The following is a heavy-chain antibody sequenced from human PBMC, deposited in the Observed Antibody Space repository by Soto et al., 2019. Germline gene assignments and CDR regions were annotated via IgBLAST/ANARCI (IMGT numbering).Heavy chain of an antibody. CDR2: INWNSGNI. CDR1: GFSFDDYA. J-gene: IGHJ6*03. V-gene: IGHV3-9*01. CDR3: AKDIKGYYYYMDV. Sequence: GGSLRLSCAASGFSFDDYAMHWVRQAPGKGLEWVSGINWNSGNIGYADSVKGRFTISRDNAKNFLYLQMSSLRAEDTALYYCAKDIKGYYYYMDVWGKGTTVTVSS.